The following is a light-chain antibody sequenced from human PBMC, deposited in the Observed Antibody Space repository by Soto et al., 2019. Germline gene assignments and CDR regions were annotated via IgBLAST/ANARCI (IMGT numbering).Light chain of an antibody. CDR3: SSYTSSRTHVV. J-gene: IGLJ2*01. CDR2: DVS. V-gene: IGLV2-14*03. CDR1: SADVGGYNY. Sequence: QSALTQPASVSGSPGQSITISCNGTSADVGGYNYVSWYQHHPGKAPKLMIYDVSNRPSGVSNRFSGSKSGNTASLTISGLQAEDEADYYCSSYTSSRTHVVFGGGTKLTVL.